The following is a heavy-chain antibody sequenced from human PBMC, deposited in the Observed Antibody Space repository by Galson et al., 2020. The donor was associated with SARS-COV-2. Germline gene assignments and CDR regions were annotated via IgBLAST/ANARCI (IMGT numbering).Heavy chain of an antibody. J-gene: IGHJ4*02. D-gene: IGHD6-13*01. CDR2: INHSGNT. V-gene: IGHV4-34*01. CDR3: ASIPPGYSGSPDY. Sequence: SETLSLTCAVYGASFSGYYWSWIRQPPGKGLEWIGEINHSGNTNYNPSLKSRVTISLDTSKSQFSLKLSSVTAADTAIYYCASIPPGYSGSPDYWGQGTLVSVSS. CDR1: GASFSGYY.